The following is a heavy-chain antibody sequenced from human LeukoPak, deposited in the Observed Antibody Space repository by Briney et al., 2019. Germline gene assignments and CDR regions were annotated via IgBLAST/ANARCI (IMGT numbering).Heavy chain of an antibody. CDR3: ARDRDIVVVPAANHLFC. J-gene: IGHJ4*02. CDR2: ISSSSSTI. Sequence: PGGSLRLSCAASGFTFSSYSMNWVRQAPGKGLEWVSYISSSSSTIYYADSVKGRFTISRDNAKNSLYLQMNSLRAEDTAVYYCARDRDIVVVPAANHLFCWGQGTMVTVSS. CDR1: GFTFSSYS. V-gene: IGHV3-48*01. D-gene: IGHD2-2*01.